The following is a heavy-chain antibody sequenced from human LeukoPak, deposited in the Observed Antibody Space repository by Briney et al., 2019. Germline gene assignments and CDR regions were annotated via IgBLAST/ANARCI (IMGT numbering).Heavy chain of an antibody. D-gene: IGHD6-13*01. CDR3: GRGRARQVWSTADGKGAGDY. CDR2: IIPIFGTA. V-gene: IGHV1-69*05. J-gene: IGHJ4*02. Sequence: SVKVSCKASGGTFSSYAISWVRQAPGQGLEWMGGIIPIFGTANYAQKFQGSVTITTDESTSTAYMELSSLRSQDTAVYYCGRGRARQVWSTADGKGAGDYWGQGTMVTVSS. CDR1: GGTFSSYA.